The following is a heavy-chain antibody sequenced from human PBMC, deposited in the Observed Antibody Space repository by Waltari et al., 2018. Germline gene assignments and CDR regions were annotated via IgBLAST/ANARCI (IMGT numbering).Heavy chain of an antibody. CDR2: LYYSVST. CDR3: ARNFWSGYYTEGN. D-gene: IGHD3-3*01. CDR1: GGSISSSSYY. V-gene: IGHV4-39*01. J-gene: IGHJ4*02. Sequence: QLQLQESGPGLVKPSETLSLTCTVSGGSISSSSYYWGCIRQPPGKGLEWIGSLYYSVSTYYNPSLKSRVTISVDTSKNQFSLKLSSVTAADTAVYYCARNFWSGYYTEGNWGQGTLVTVSS.